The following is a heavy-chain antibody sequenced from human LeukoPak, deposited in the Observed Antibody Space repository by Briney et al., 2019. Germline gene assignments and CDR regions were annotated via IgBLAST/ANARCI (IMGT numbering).Heavy chain of an antibody. CDR1: GFTVSSTY. V-gene: IGHV3-23*01. CDR2: ISGSGGST. D-gene: IGHD3/OR15-3a*01. CDR3: AKVPRGHYFDY. J-gene: IGHJ4*02. Sequence: PGGSLRLSCAASGFTVSSTYMSWVRQAPGKGLEWVSAISGSGGSTYYADSVKGRFTISRDNSKNTLYLQMNSLRAEDTAVYYCAKVPRGHYFDYWGQGTLVTVSS.